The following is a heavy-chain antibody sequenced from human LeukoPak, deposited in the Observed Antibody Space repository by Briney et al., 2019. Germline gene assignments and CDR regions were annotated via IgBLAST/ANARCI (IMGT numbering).Heavy chain of an antibody. CDR1: GGSISNYY. CDR3: AGHEYSRSLYYYYYVDV. V-gene: IGHV4-4*09. Sequence: SEPLSLTCTVSGGSISNYYWSWLRQPPGKGLEWIGHIYSGGSTNYYPSLKSRVTISLSTSNNKSFLKLSSVPAADTAVYFCAGHEYSRSLYYYYYVDVWGKGTTVTVSS. CDR2: IYSGGST. J-gene: IGHJ6*03. D-gene: IGHD6-6*01.